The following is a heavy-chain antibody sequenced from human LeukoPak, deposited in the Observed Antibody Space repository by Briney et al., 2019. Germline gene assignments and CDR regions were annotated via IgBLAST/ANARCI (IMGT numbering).Heavy chain of an antibody. J-gene: IGHJ3*02. D-gene: IGHD6-13*01. V-gene: IGHV3-21*01. CDR3: AREDYSSRPCDAFDI. CDR1: GFTFSSYS. Sequence: PGGSLRLSCAASGFTFSSYSMNWVRQAPGKGLEWVSSISSSSSYIYYADSVKGRFTISRDNAKNSLYLQMNSLRAEDTAVYYCAREDYSSRPCDAFDIWGQGTMVTVSS. CDR2: ISSSSSYI.